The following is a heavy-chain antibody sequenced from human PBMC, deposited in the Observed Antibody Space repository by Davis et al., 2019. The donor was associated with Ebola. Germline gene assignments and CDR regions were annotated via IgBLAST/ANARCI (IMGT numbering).Heavy chain of an antibody. D-gene: IGHD3-10*01. CDR3: ARRDGELLSPFGY. J-gene: IGHJ4*02. Sequence: GGSLRLSCAASGFTFSSYWMSWVRQAPGKGLEWVANIKHDGSEKDYVDSVKGRFTISRDNAKNSLYLQMNSLRAEDTAMYFCARRDGELLSPFGYWGQGALVTVSS. CDR2: IKHDGSEK. CDR1: GFTFSSYW. V-gene: IGHV3-7*01.